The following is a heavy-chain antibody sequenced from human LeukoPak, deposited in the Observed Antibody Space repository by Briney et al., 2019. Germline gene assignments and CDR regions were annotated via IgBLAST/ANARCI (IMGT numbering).Heavy chain of an antibody. J-gene: IGHJ4*02. CDR2: IRYDGSYQ. D-gene: IGHD2-8*01. CDR1: GFTFKSFG. Sequence: GGSLRLSCAASGFTFKSFGMHWVRQAPGKGLEWVAFIRYDGSYQWYADSVKGRFTISRDNSKNTLYLQMNSLRAEDTAVYYCAKDLGDLMVYAINPGFDYWGQGTLVTVSS. CDR3: AKDLGDLMVYAINPGFDY. V-gene: IGHV3-30*02.